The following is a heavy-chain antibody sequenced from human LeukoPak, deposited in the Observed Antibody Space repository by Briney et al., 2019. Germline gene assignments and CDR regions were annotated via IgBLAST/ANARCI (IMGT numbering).Heavy chain of an antibody. Sequence: SETLSLTCTVSGYSISTGYYWDWIRQPPGKGLEWIGTFYHGGSTYYNPSLKSRVTISVDTSKNQFSLNLTSVTAADTAVYYCARSILRYYFDSSGYYPYYFDYWGQGMLVTVSS. V-gene: IGHV4-38-2*02. D-gene: IGHD3-22*01. CDR2: FYHGGST. CDR3: ARSILRYYFDSSGYYPYYFDY. J-gene: IGHJ4*02. CDR1: GYSISTGYY.